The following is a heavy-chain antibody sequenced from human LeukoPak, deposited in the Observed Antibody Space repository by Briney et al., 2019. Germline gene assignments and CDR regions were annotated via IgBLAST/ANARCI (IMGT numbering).Heavy chain of an antibody. CDR1: GFTFSSYS. Sequence: PGGSLRLSCAASGFTFSSYSMNWVRQAPGKGLEWVSSISSSSSYIYYADSVKGRLTISRDNAKNSLYLQMNSLRAEDTAVYYCARDGVLTGYYAYDAFDIWGQGTMVTVSS. CDR2: ISSSSSYI. CDR3: ARDGVLTGYYAYDAFDI. V-gene: IGHV3-21*01. D-gene: IGHD3-9*01. J-gene: IGHJ3*02.